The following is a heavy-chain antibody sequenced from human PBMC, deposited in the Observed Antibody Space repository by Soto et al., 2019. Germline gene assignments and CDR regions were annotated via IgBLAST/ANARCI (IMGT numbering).Heavy chain of an antibody. J-gene: IGHJ3*02. CDR2: ISYSGNKK. CDR3: AKGPFIPVAGTPPGAFDM. D-gene: IGHD6-19*01. Sequence: QVQLVESGGNVVQPGRSLRLSCAASGFIFRTYGMHWVRQAPGKGLEWVAVISYSGNKKAYADSVKGRFAISRDNSNNTLYLQIDSLTAADTAVYYCAKGPFIPVAGTPPGAFDMWCQGTMGTVSS. V-gene: IGHV3-30*18. CDR1: GFIFRTYG.